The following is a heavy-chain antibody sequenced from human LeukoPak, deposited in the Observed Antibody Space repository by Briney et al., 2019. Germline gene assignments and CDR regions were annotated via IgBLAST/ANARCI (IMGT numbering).Heavy chain of an antibody. CDR1: GGSISSGSYY. CDR3: ARELTRITIFGVATIGAFDI. J-gene: IGHJ3*02. V-gene: IGHV4-61*02. Sequence: SETLSLTCTVSGGSISSGSYYWSWIRQPAGKGLEWIGRIYTSGSTNYNPSLKSRVTISVDTSKNQFSLKLSSVTAADTAVYYCARELTRITIFGVATIGAFDIWGQGTMVTVSS. CDR2: IYTSGST. D-gene: IGHD3-3*01.